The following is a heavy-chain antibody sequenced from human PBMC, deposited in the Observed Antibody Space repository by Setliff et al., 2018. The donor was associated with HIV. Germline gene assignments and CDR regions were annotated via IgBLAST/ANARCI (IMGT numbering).Heavy chain of an antibody. Sequence: ASVKVSCKASGGTFSSYAISWVRQAPGQGLEWMGIINPSGGSTTYAQKFQGRVTMTRDTSTSTVYMELSSLRSEDTAVYYCARDAFDYTAYYYSYMDVWGKGTTGTVSS. CDR3: ARDAFDYTAYYYSYMDV. CDR2: INPSGGST. CDR1: GGTFSSYA. D-gene: IGHD4-4*01. J-gene: IGHJ6*03. V-gene: IGHV1-46*01.